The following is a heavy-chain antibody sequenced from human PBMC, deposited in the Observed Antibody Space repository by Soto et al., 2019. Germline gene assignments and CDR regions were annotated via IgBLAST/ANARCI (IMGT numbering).Heavy chain of an antibody. V-gene: IGHV2-5*02. CDR2: IYWDDDR. CDR3: AQMDVVSAPDWFGI. J-gene: IGHJ3*02. CDR1: GSSLNSAGVA. Sequence: QITLKESGPALVKPTQPLTLTCTFSGSSLNSAGVAVGWVRQPPGKTLEWVTLIYWDDDRRYSPSLESRLTITKDTSKNQVVLGMTTMHPVDTATSYCAQMDVVSAPDWFGIWGKGTMVTVSS. D-gene: IGHD2-21*01.